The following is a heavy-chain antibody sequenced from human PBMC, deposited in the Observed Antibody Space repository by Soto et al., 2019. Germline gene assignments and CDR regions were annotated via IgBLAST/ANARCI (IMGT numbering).Heavy chain of an antibody. CDR3: ARDSYYYDSSGYYFDY. J-gene: IGHJ4*02. CDR2: IWYDGSNK. D-gene: IGHD3-22*01. Sequence: PGGSLRLSCVASGFTFSSYGMHWVRQAPGKGLEWVAVIWYDGSNKYYADSVKGRFTISRDNSKNTLYLQMNSLRAEDTAVYYCARDSYYYDSSGYYFDYWGQGTLVTVSS. V-gene: IGHV3-33*01. CDR1: GFTFSSYG.